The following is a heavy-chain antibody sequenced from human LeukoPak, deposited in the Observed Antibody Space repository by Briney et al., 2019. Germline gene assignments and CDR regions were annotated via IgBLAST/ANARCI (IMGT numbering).Heavy chain of an antibody. CDR1: GGSFSGYY. D-gene: IGHD4-17*01. CDR3: ARGPSVTTVTKRASWYFDL. V-gene: IGHV4-34*01. CDR2: INHSGST. Sequence: PSETLSLTCAVYGGSFSGYYWSWIRQPPGKGLEWIGEINHSGSTNYNPSLKSRVTISVDTSKNQFSLKLSSVTAADTAVYYCARGPSVTTVTKRASWYFDLWGRGTLVTVSS. J-gene: IGHJ2*01.